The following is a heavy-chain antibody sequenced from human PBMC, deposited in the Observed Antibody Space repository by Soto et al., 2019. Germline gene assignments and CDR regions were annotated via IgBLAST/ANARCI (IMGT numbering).Heavy chain of an antibody. CDR3: ARGTSKMATIRKKFDP. J-gene: IGHJ5*02. CDR2: IIYSGTT. V-gene: IGHV4-39*01. Sequence: SETLSLTCTVSGGSISSSSYYWGWIRQPLGKGLEWIGSIIYSGTTNYNPSLKSRVTISVDTSKNQFSLKLSSVTAADTAVYYCARGTSKMATIRKKFDPWGRGTLVTVSS. D-gene: IGHD5-12*01. CDR1: GGSISSSSYY.